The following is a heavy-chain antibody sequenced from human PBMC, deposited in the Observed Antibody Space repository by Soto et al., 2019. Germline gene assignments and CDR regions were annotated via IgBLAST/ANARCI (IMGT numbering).Heavy chain of an antibody. V-gene: IGHV4-59*01. CDR3: ARGGRDGYYYGCYCMDV. CDR1: RGSISSYY. Sequence: SETLSLTCTVSRGSISSYYRSWTRQPPGKGLEWIGYIYYSGSTNYNPSLKSRVTISVDTSKHHFPLKLSSVTAAETAVYCCARGGRDGYYYGCYCMDVWGQGTTVTVSS. J-gene: IGHJ6*02. D-gene: IGHD1-26*01. CDR2: IYYSGST.